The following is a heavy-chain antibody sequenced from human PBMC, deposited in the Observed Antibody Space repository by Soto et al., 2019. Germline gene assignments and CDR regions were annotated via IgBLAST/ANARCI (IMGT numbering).Heavy chain of an antibody. D-gene: IGHD6-6*01. Sequence: DVHLLESGGGLVQPGGSLRLSCAASGFPFSIYVMTWVRQAPGKGLEWVSAVSGSGTTTYYADSVKGRFSISRDNSKNTLYLQMNNLRVDDTAVYYCAKLEGTARNAFDVWGHGTMVTVSS. V-gene: IGHV3-23*01. CDR3: AKLEGTARNAFDV. J-gene: IGHJ3*01. CDR2: VSGSGTTT. CDR1: GFPFSIYV.